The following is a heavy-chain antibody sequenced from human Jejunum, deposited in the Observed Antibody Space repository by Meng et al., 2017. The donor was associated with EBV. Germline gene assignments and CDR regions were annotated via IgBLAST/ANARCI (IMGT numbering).Heavy chain of an antibody. D-gene: IGHD6-6*01. CDR1: GFSLSDFY. V-gene: IGHV3-11*01. J-gene: IGHJ4*02. Sequence: QVQLVESGGGLVKRGGALRLSCAASGFSLSDFYMTWIRQAPGKGLEWVSYISGSGSDISYRDSVKGRFTVSRDNAKNSLYLQMSSLRAEDTAVYYCARTARTPDSWGQGTLFNVSS. CDR2: ISGSGSDI. CDR3: ARTARTPDS.